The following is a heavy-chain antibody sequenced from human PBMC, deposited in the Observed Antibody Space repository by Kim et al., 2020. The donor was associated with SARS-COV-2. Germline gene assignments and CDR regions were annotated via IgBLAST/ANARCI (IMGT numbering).Heavy chain of an antibody. CDR3: AKVVVMDGYNYYYYYGMDV. J-gene: IGHJ6*02. V-gene: IGHV3-23*01. CDR1: GFTFDTYA. CDR2: ISGNGVNK. Sequence: GGSLRLSCVASGFTFDTYAMSWVRQAPGKGLEWVSVISGNGVNKFYADSVRGRLTVSRDNSKTTLYLQMNSLRDEDTALYYCAKVVVMDGYNYYYYYGMDVWGQGTAVTVSS. D-gene: IGHD3-22*01.